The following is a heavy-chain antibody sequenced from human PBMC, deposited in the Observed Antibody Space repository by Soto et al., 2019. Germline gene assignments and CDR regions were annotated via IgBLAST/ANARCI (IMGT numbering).Heavy chain of an antibody. D-gene: IGHD5-12*01. J-gene: IGHJ4*02. CDR2: IIPVFGTA. CDR1: GGTFSSYA. CDR3: ARDLRDGYNYPMGY. V-gene: IGHV1-69*13. Sequence: SVKVSCKASGGTFSSYAISWVRQAPGQGLEWMGGIIPVFGTANYAQKFQGRVTITADESTSTAYMELSSLRSEDTAVYYCARDLRDGYNYPMGYWGQGTLVTVSS.